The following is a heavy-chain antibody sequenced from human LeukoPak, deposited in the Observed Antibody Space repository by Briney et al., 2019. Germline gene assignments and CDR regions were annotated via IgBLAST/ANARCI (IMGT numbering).Heavy chain of an antibody. CDR3: ATCYYDSSGYYSDDAFDI. CDR2: INPNSGGT. D-gene: IGHD3-22*01. J-gene: IGHJ3*02. V-gene: IGHV1-2*02. Sequence: ASVKVSCKASGYTFTGYYMHWVRQAPGQGLEWMGWINPNSGGTNYAQEFQGRVTMTRDTSISTAYMELSRLRSDDTAVYYCATCYYDSSGYYSDDAFDIWGQGTMVTVSS. CDR1: GYTFTGYY.